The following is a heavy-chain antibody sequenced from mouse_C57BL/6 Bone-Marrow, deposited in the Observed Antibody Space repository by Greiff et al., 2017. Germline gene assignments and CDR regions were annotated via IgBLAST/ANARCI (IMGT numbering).Heavy chain of an antibody. V-gene: IGHV5-12*01. CDR1: GFTFSDYY. CDR2: ISNGGGST. D-gene: IGHD1-1*01. Sequence: EVKVVESGGGLVQPGGSLKLSCAASGFTFSDYYMYWVRQTPEKRLEWVAYISNGGGSTYYPDTVKGRFTISRDNAKNTLYLQMSRLKSEDTAMYYCARHGATVVATDWYFDVWGTGTTVTVSS. CDR3: ARHGATVVATDWYFDV. J-gene: IGHJ1*03.